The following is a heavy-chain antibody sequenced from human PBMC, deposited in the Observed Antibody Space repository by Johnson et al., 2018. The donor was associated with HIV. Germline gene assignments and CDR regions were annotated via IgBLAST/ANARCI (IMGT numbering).Heavy chain of an antibody. CDR2: IWYDGSNK. CDR1: GFTFSSYG. J-gene: IGHJ3*02. CDR3: ASSIPPYSSSSVAFDI. D-gene: IGHD6-6*01. Sequence: VQLEESGGGVVQPGRSLRLSCAASGFTFSSYGMHWVRQAPGKGLEWVAVIWYDGSNKYYADSVKGRFTISRDNAKNSLYLQMNSLRAEDTAVYYCASSIPPYSSSSVAFDIWGQGTMVTVSS. V-gene: IGHV3-33*03.